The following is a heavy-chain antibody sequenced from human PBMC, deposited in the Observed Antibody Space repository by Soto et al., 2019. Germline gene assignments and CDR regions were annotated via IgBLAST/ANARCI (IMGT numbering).Heavy chain of an antibody. Sequence: PGGSLRLSCAASGFTFSSYAMSWVRQAPGKGLEWVSAISGNGGSTYYADYVKGRFTISRDNSKNTLYLQMNSLRAEDTAVYYCAKGAGYCSSTSCYGRIDYWGQGTLVTVSS. CDR3: AKGAGYCSSTSCYGRIDY. J-gene: IGHJ4*02. CDR1: GFTFSSYA. D-gene: IGHD2-2*03. CDR2: ISGNGGST. V-gene: IGHV3-23*01.